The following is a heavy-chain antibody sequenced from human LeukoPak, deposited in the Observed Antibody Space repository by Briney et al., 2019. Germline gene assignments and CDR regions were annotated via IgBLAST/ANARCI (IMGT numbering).Heavy chain of an antibody. CDR2: INHSGST. CDR3: ARGDCSGGSCYFDY. D-gene: IGHD2-15*01. CDR1: GGSFSGYY. Sequence: PSETLSLTCAVYGGSFSGYYWSWIRQPPGKGLGWIGEINHSGSTNYNPSLKSRVTISVDTSKNQFSLKLSSVTAADTAVYYCARGDCSGGSCYFDYWGQGTLVTVSS. J-gene: IGHJ4*02. V-gene: IGHV4-34*01.